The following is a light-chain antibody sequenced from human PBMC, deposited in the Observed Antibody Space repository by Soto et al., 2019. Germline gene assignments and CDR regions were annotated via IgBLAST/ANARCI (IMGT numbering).Light chain of an antibody. CDR3: CSYAGSVV. CDR1: SSDVGSYNL. CDR2: EGS. V-gene: IGLV2-23*01. J-gene: IGLJ2*01. Sequence: QSALTQPASVSGSPGQSITISCTGTSSDVGSYNLVCWYQQHPGKAPKLMIYEGSKRPSGVSNRFSGSKSGNTASLTISGLQAEDEADYYCCSYAGSVVFGGGTQLTVL.